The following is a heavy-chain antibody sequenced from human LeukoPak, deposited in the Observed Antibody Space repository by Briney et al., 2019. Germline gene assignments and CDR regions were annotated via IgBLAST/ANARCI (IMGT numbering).Heavy chain of an antibody. CDR3: AKDYGYSSSWYDY. V-gene: IGHV3-9*01. J-gene: IGHJ4*02. CDR2: ISWNSASV. D-gene: IGHD6-13*01. CDR1: GFTFDDYG. Sequence: PGRSLRLSCEASGFTFDDYGMHWVRQAPGKGLEWVSTISWNSASVGYVDSVKGRFTISRDNAKKTLHLQMNSLRPEDTALYYCAKDYGYSSSWYDYWGQGTLVTVSS.